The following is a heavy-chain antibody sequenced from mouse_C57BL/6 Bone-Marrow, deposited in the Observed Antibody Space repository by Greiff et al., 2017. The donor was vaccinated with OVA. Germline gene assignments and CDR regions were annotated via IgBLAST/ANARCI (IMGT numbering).Heavy chain of an antibody. J-gene: IGHJ2*01. CDR1: GFTFSDYY. V-gene: IGHV5-12*01. CDR2: ISNGGGST. Sequence: EVKLQESGGGLVQPGGSLKLSCAASGFTFSDYYMYWVRQTPEKRLEWVAYISNGGGSTYYPDTVKGRFTISRDNAKNTLYLQMSRLKSEDTAMYYCARCYFDYWGQGTTLTVSS. CDR3: ARCYFDY.